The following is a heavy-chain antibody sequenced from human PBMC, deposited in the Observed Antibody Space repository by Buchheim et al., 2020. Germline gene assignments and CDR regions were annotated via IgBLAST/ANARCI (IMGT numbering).Heavy chain of an antibody. J-gene: IGHJ6*02. CDR2: INPNGGST. D-gene: IGHD4-11*01. V-gene: IGHV1-46*01. CDR3: ARDYSTVTICADYYYYGMDE. Sequence: QVQLVQSGAEVKKPGAAVEVSCKASGYTFTSYYIHWVRQAPGQGLEWMGIINPNGGSTRYAQRFQGRVIMTTETATSSVYMQLSGLRSEDTAVYYCARDYSTVTICADYYYYGMDEWGQGTT. CDR1: GYTFTSYY.